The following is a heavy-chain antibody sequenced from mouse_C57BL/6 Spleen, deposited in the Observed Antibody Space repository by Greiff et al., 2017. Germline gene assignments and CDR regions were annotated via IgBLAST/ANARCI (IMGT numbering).Heavy chain of an antibody. V-gene: IGHV1-4*01. CDR2: INPSSGYT. J-gene: IGHJ2*01. Sequence: QVQLQQSGAELARPGASVKLSCKASGYTFTSYTMNWVKQRPGQGLEWIGYINPSSGYTKYNQKFKDKSTLTADKSSSTAYMQLSSLTSKDSAVYYCAMLAGSFDDWGQGTTLTVSS. D-gene: IGHD4-1*01. CDR3: AMLAGSFDD. CDR1: GYTFTSYT.